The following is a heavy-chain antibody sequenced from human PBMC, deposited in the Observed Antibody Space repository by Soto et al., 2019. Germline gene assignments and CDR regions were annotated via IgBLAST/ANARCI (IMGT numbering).Heavy chain of an antibody. J-gene: IGHJ2*01. CDR2: IYYSGST. V-gene: IGHV4-30-4*01. CDR1: GGSISSGDHY. Sequence: SETLSLTCTVSGGSISSGDHYWSWIRQPPGKGLEWIGYIYYSGSTYYNPSLKSRVTISVDTSKNQFSLKLSSVTAADTAVYYCARESGSGYYRYNWYFDLWGRGTLVTVSS. D-gene: IGHD3-3*01. CDR3: ARESGSGYYRYNWYFDL.